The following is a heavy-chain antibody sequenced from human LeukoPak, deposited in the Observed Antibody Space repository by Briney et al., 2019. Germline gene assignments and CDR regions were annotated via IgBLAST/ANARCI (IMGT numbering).Heavy chain of an antibody. CDR1: GYTFTSNY. D-gene: IGHD3-10*01. CDR2: ISAYNGNT. CDR3: ARDQLGESSDY. Sequence: ASVKVSCKAFGYTFTSNYMHWVRQAPGQGLEWMGWISAYNGNTNYAQKLQGRVTMTTDTSTSTAYMELRSLRSDDTAVYYCARDQLGESSDYWGQGTLVTVSS. V-gene: IGHV1-18*04. J-gene: IGHJ4*02.